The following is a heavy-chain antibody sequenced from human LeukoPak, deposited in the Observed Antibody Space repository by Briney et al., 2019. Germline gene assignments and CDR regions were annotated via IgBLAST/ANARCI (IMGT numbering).Heavy chain of an antibody. CDR2: INPNSGGT. J-gene: IGHJ4*02. V-gene: IGHV1-2*02. Sequence: GPSVTVSCKASGYTFTGYYMYWVRQAPGQGLEWMGWINPNSGGTNYAQRFQGRVTMSRDTSISTAYMELSRLRSDDTAVYYWARGRKSVTLFDYWVQGTLVTVSS. CDR3: ARGRKSVTLFDY. D-gene: IGHD2-21*02. CDR1: GYTFTGYY.